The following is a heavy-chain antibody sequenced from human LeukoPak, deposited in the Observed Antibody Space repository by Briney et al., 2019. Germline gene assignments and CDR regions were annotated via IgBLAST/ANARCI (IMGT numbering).Heavy chain of an antibody. V-gene: IGHV3-15*01. D-gene: IGHD2-21*02. J-gene: IGHJ4*02. CDR1: GFTFSNAW. Sequence: GGSLRLSCAASGFTFSNAWMSWVRQAPGKGLEWVGRIKSKTDGGTTDYAAPVKGRFTISRDDSKNTLYLQMNSLKTEDTAVYYCTTDLVVVVTAIHYFDYWGQGTLVTASS. CDR2: IKSKTDGGTT. CDR3: TTDLVVVVTAIHYFDY.